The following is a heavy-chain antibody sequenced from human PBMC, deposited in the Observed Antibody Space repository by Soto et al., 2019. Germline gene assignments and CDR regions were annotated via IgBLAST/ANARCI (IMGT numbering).Heavy chain of an antibody. Sequence: SETLSLTCAVSGGSISSGGYSWSWIRQPPGKGLEWIGYIYHSGSTYYTPSLKSRVTISVDRSKNQFSLKLSSVTAADTAVYYCSRGKAPDYDSSGDFDYWGQGTPVTVSS. CDR2: IYHSGST. J-gene: IGHJ4*02. V-gene: IGHV4-30-2*01. D-gene: IGHD3-22*01. CDR3: SRGKAPDYDSSGDFDY. CDR1: GGSISSGGYS.